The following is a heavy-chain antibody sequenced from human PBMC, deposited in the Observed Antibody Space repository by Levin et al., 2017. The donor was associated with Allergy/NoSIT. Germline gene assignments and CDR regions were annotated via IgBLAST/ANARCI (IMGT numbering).Heavy chain of an antibody. CDR1: GFTFSSYA. V-gene: IGHV3-23*01. D-gene: IGHD2-21*02. CDR2: ISGSGGST. J-gene: IGHJ4*02. Sequence: LSLTCAASGFTFSSYAMSWVRPAPGKGLEWVSAISGSGGSTYYADSVKGRFTISRDNSKNTLYLQMNSLRAEDTAVYYCAASLVVTAHNPYYFDYWGQGTLVTVSS. CDR3: AASLVVTAHNPYYFDY.